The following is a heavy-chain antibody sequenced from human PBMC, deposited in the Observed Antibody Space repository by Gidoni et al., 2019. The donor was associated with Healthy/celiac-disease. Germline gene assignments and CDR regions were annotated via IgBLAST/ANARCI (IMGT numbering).Heavy chain of an antibody. V-gene: IGHV4-39*01. D-gene: IGHD3-16*02. CDR2: IYYSG. Sequence: QLQLQESGPGLVKPSEPLSLTCTVSGGSISSSSSYWGLLRQPPGKGLEWIGSIYYSGITISVDTSKNQFSLKLSSVTAADTAVYYCARQGYVWGSYRYFDYWGQGTLVTVSS. CDR1: GGSISSSSSY. J-gene: IGHJ4*02. CDR3: ARQGYVWGSYRYFDY.